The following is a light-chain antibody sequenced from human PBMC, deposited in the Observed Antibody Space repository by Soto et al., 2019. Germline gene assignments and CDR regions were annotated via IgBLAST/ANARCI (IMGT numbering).Light chain of an antibody. V-gene: IGLV2-14*01. CDR1: SSDTAGFNY. Sequence: QSVLTQPASVSGSPGQSITISCTGTSSDTAGFNYVSWYQQHPGKAPKLMIFDVSNRPSGVSTRFSGSQSGNTASLTISGLQPEEEADYSCSSYTSRSTGIFGTGTKVTV. J-gene: IGLJ1*01. CDR3: SSYTSRSTGI. CDR2: DVS.